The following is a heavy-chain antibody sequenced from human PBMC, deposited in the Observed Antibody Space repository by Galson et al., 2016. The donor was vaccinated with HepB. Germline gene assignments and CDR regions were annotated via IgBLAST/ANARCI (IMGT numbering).Heavy chain of an antibody. Sequence: ETLSLTCTVSGGSISSYYWSWIRQPPGKGLEWIGYIYYSGSTNYNPSLKSRLTISVDTSKNQFSLKLSSVTAADTAAYYCARLASYGMDVWGQGTTVTVS. CDR1: GGSISSYY. J-gene: IGHJ6*02. CDR2: IYYSGST. V-gene: IGHV4-59*01. CDR3: ARLASYGMDV.